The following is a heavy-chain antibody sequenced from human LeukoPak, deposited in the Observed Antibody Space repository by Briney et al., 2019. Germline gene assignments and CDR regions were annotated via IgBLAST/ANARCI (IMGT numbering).Heavy chain of an antibody. CDR1: GYTFTWYY. CDR2: INPNSGGK. J-gene: IGHJ6*02. D-gene: IGHD2-2*01. V-gene: IGHV1-2*02. Sequence: ASVKDSCKASGYTFTWYYMHWVGQARGQGSEGMGWINPNSGGKNYAQKFQGRVTMNRDTSISTAYMELSRLRSDDTAVYYCASKYCSSTSCYVVSGYYGIDVWGQGTTVTVSS. CDR3: ASKYCSSTSCYVVSGYYGIDV.